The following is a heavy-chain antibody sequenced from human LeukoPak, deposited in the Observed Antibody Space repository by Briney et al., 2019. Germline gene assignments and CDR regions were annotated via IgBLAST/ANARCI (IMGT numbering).Heavy chain of an antibody. CDR3: ARASLDVDTAMVYYYYGMDV. CDR2: MNPNSGNT. Sequence: ASVKVSCKASGYTFTSYDINWLRQATGQGLEWMGWMNPNSGNTGYAQKFQGRVTMTRNTSISTAYMELSSLRSEDTAVYYCARASLDVDTAMVYYYYGMDVWGQGTTVTVSS. J-gene: IGHJ6*02. V-gene: IGHV1-8*01. D-gene: IGHD5-18*01. CDR1: GYTFTSYD.